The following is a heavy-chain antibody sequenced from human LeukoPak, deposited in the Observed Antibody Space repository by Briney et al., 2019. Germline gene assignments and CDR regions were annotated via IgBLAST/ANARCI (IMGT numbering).Heavy chain of an antibody. CDR2: IPGSGGGT. CDR1: GFTFSSYA. J-gene: IGHJ4*02. CDR3: AKQMAVDYFDY. V-gene: IGHV3-23*01. Sequence: GGSLRLSCAASGFTFSSYAMSWVRQAPGKGLEWVSDIPGSGGGTYYADSVKGRFTISRDNAKNTVYLQMNSLKPEDTAVYYCAKQMAVDYFDYWGQGTLVTVSS. D-gene: IGHD5-24*01.